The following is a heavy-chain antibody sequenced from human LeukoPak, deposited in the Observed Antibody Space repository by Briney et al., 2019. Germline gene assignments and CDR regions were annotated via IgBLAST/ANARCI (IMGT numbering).Heavy chain of an antibody. CDR3: ARDWPTIAAAGTIPEYFQH. Sequence: GGSLRLSCAASGFTFSSYSMNWVRQAPRKGLEWVSSLTSSSSYIYYADSVKGRFTISRDNAKNSLYLQMNSLRAEDTAVYYCARDWPTIAAAGTIPEYFQHWGQGTLVTVSS. V-gene: IGHV3-21*01. D-gene: IGHD6-13*01. CDR2: LTSSSSYI. J-gene: IGHJ1*01. CDR1: GFTFSSYS.